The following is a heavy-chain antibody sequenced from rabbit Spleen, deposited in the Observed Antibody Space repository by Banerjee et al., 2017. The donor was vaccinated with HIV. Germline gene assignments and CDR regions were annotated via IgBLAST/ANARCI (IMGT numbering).Heavy chain of an antibody. CDR3: ARDLVAAIGWNFDL. CDR2: IDPVFGIT. Sequence: QLVESGGGLVQPEGSLKLSCKASGFTLSSYYMNWVRQAPGKGLEWIGYIDPVFGITYYANWVNGRFSISRENAQNTVFLQMTSLTVADTATYFCARDLVAAIGWNFDLWGPGTLVTVS. D-gene: IGHD5-1*01. J-gene: IGHJ4*01. V-gene: IGHV1S7*01. CDR1: GFTLSSYY.